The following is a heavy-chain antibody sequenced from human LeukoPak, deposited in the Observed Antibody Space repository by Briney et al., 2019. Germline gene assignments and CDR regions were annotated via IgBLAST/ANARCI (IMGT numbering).Heavy chain of an antibody. V-gene: IGHV3-48*02. CDR1: GFTFSSYS. J-gene: IGHJ4*02. CDR2: ISSSSSTI. Sequence: GGSLRLSCAASGFTFSSYSMNWVRQAPGKGLEWVSYISSSSSTIYYADSVKGRFTISRDNAKNSLYLQMNGLRDEDTAVYYCARGELEPLDYWGQGTLVTVSS. CDR3: ARGELEPLDY. D-gene: IGHD1-14*01.